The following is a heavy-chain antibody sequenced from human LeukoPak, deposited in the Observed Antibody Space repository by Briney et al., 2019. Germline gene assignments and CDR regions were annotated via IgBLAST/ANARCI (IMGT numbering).Heavy chain of an antibody. V-gene: IGHV4-59*01. CDR2: IYNSGST. CDR1: GVSISSYH. D-gene: IGHD5-24*01. Sequence: SETLSLTCTVSGVSISSYHWTWIRQPPGEGLEWIGHIYNSGSTNYNPSLRGRVTISLDTSKNQVSLKLSSVTAADTAMYYCARKDGDGWGQGTLVTVSS. CDR3: ARKDGDG. J-gene: IGHJ4*02.